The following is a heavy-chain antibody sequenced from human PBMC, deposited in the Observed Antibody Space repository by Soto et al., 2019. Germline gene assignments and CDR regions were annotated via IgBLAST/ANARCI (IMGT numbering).Heavy chain of an antibody. Sequence: ASVKVSCKASGYTFTSYGISWVRQAPGQGLEWMGWISAYNGNTNYAQKLQGRVTMTTDTSTSTAYMELSSLRSDDPAVYYCARERSIAGNDAFDIWGQGTMVTVSS. J-gene: IGHJ3*02. CDR2: ISAYNGNT. CDR1: GYTFTSYG. V-gene: IGHV1-18*01. D-gene: IGHD6-6*01. CDR3: ARERSIAGNDAFDI.